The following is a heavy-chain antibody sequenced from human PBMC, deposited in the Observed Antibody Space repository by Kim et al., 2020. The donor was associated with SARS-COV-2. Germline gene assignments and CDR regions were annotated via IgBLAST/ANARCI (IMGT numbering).Heavy chain of an antibody. D-gene: IGHD4-17*01. CDR1: GGSISSYY. V-gene: IGHV4-59*08. J-gene: IGHJ4*02. Sequence: SETLSLTCTVSGGSISSYYWSWIRQPPGKGLEWIGYIYYSGSTNYNPSLKSRVTISVDTSKNQFSLKLSSVTAADTAVYYCARHAPRWKMDRSIDYWGQGTLVTVSS. CDR2: IYYSGST. CDR3: ARHAPRWKMDRSIDY.